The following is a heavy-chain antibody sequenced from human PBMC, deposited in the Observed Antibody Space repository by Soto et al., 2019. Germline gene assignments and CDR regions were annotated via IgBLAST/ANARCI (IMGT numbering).Heavy chain of an antibody. J-gene: IGHJ4*02. CDR2: INVGNGKT. D-gene: IGHD6-19*01. CDR3: ERVRYRRGSEVFDY. V-gene: IGHV1-3*01. CDR1: GYTFTTYA. Sequence: QVQLVQSGAEVKKPGASVKVSCKASGYTFTTYAMHWVRQAPGQRLEWMGWINVGNGKTKYSQKCQGKVTITMDTSAITAYMKLSRRRSEDTAVYYCERVRYRRGSEVFDYWGQGTLVTVSS.